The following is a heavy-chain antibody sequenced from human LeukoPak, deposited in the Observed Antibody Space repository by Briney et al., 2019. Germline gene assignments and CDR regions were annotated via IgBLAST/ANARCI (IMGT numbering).Heavy chain of an antibody. D-gene: IGHD2-15*01. CDR1: GYTFTGYY. CDR3: AIETGGYCSGGSFFDY. CDR2: INPNSGGT. V-gene: IGHV1-2*06. Sequence: ASVKVSCKASGYTFTGYYMHWVRQAPGQGLEWMGRINPNSGGTNYAQKFQGRVTMTRNTSISTAYMELSSLRSEDTAVYYCAIETGGYCSGGSFFDYWGQGTLVTVSS. J-gene: IGHJ4*02.